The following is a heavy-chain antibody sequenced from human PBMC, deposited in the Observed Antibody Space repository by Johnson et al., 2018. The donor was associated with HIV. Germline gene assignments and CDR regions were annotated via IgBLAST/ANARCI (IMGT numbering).Heavy chain of an antibody. CDR1: GFTFSSYA. Sequence: QVQLVESGGGVVQPGRSLRLSCAASGFTFSSYAMHWVRQAPGKGLEWMALTYYEGINKYYADSVKGRFTISRDNTKNTLYLQMNSLRAEDTAVYYCAKIMAKWSVDDDAFDVWGQGTMVTVSS. J-gene: IGHJ3*01. CDR3: AKIMAKWSVDDDAFDV. D-gene: IGHD2-15*01. V-gene: IGHV3-30*18. CDR2: TYYEGINK.